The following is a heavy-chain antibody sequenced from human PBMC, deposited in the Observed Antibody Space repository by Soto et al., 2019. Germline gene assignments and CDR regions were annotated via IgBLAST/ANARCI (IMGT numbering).Heavy chain of an antibody. D-gene: IGHD6-19*01. CDR3: ARCQRRQWLVNYYFDY. Sequence: PSETLSLTCAVYGGSFSGYYWSWIRQPPGKGLGWIGEINHSGSTNYNPSLKSRVTISVDTSKNQFSLKLSSVTAADTAVYYCARCQRRQWLVNYYFDYWGQGTLVTV. J-gene: IGHJ4*02. CDR1: GGSFSGYY. CDR2: INHSGST. V-gene: IGHV4-34*01.